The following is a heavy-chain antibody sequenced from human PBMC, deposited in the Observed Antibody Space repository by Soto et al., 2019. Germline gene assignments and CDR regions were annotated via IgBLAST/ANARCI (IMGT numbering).Heavy chain of an antibody. V-gene: IGHV3-30-3*01. CDR3: AHLAGLAHTDDF. Sequence: GGSLRLSCAASGFTFSDYALHWVRQAPGKGLEWVTVISSDGSNRYYADSVKGRFTISRDNSKSTLYLQMNSLRVDDTAAYFCAHLAGLAHTDDFWGQGTPVTVSS. CDR1: GFTFSDYA. D-gene: IGHD3-9*01. CDR2: ISSDGSNR. J-gene: IGHJ4*02.